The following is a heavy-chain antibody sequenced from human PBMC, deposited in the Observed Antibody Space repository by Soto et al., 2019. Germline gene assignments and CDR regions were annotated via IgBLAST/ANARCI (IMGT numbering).Heavy chain of an antibody. CDR1: GGSFSGYY. Sequence: SETLSLTCAVYGGSFSGYYWSWIRQPPGKGLEWIGEINHSGSTNYNPSLKSRVTISVDTSKNQFSLKLSSVTAADTAVYYCARGRRYGQWELLLSDYWGQGTLVTVSS. CDR2: INHSGST. V-gene: IGHV4-34*01. J-gene: IGHJ4*02. D-gene: IGHD1-26*01. CDR3: ARGRRYGQWELLLSDY.